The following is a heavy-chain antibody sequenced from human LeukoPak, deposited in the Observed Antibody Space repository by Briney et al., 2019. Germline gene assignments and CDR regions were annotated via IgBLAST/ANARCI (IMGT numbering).Heavy chain of an antibody. CDR1: GFTFRSYW. V-gene: IGHV3-7*01. D-gene: IGHD6-19*01. J-gene: IGHJ4*02. CDR3: ARILHISGWSIDY. CDR2: INQDERDR. Sequence: GGSPRLSCAASGFTFRSYWMSWVRQAPGKGLEWVANINQDERDRYYVDSVKGRFTISRDNAKNSVYLQMNSLRAEDTAVYYCARILHISGWSIDYWGQGALVTVSS.